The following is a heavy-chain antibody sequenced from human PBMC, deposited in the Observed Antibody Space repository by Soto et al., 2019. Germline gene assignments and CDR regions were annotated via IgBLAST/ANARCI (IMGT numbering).Heavy chain of an antibody. Sequence: QVQLVESGGGVVQPGRSLRLSCAASGFTFSSYAMHWVRQAPGKGLEWVAVISYDGSNKYYADSVKGRFTISRDNSKNTLYLQMNSLRAEDTAVYYCARGPTYYYESSGYACFDYWGQGTLVTVSS. CDR2: ISYDGSNK. J-gene: IGHJ4*02. CDR3: ARGPTYYYESSGYACFDY. D-gene: IGHD3-22*01. V-gene: IGHV3-30-3*01. CDR1: GFTFSSYA.